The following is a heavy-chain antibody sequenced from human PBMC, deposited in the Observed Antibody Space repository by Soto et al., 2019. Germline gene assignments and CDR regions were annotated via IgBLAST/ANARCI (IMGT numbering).Heavy chain of an antibody. Sequence: VGSLRLSYAASGFTFSSYGMHWVRQALGTGLEWVAVISYDGSNKYYADSVKGRFTISRDNSKNTLYLQMNSLRAEDMAVYYCAKVGSNYYDSSGYPDYWGQGTLVTVSS. CDR3: AKVGSNYYDSSGYPDY. J-gene: IGHJ4*02. CDR2: ISYDGSNK. CDR1: GFTFSSYG. V-gene: IGHV3-30*18. D-gene: IGHD3-22*01.